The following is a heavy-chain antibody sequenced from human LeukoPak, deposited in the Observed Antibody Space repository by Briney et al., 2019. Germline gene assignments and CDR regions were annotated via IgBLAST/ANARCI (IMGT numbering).Heavy chain of an antibody. D-gene: IGHD4-17*01. V-gene: IGHV4-34*01. CDR1: GGSFSGYY. Sequence: SETLSLTCAVYGGSFSGYYWSWIRQPPGKGLEWIGEINHSGSTNYNPSLKSRVTISVDTSKNQFSLKLSSVTAADTAVYYCARHLRSGAVDYWGQGTLVTVSS. CDR2: INHSGST. J-gene: IGHJ4*02. CDR3: ARHLRSGAVDY.